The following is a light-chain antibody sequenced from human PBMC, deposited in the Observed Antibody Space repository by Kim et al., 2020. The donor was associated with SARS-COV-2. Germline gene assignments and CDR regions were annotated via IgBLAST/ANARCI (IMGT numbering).Light chain of an antibody. Sequence: GKTGRMTCGGNNIGSKSVHWYQQKPGQAPVLVIYYDSDRPSGIPERFSGSNSGNTATLTISRVEAGDEADYYCQVWDSSSDHPSWVFGGGTKLTVL. CDR3: QVWDSSSDHPSWV. CDR1: NIGSKS. V-gene: IGLV3-21*04. J-gene: IGLJ3*02. CDR2: YDS.